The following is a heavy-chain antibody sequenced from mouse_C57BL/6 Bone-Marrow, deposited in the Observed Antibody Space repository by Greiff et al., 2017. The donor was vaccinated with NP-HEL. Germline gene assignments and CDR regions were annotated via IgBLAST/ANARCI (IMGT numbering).Heavy chain of an antibody. CDR3: AKWLLLWFAY. CDR2: INPRTGGT. Sequence: VQLQQSGPELVKPGASVKISCKASGYSFTGYYMNWVKQSPEKSLEWIGEINPRTGGTTYNQKFKAKATLTVDKSSSTAYMQLKSLTSEDSAVYYCAKWLLLWFAYWGQGTLVTVSA. D-gene: IGHD2-3*01. V-gene: IGHV1-42*01. J-gene: IGHJ3*01. CDR1: GYSFTGYY.